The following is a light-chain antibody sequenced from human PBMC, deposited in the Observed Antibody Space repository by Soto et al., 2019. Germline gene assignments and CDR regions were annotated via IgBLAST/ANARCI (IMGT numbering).Light chain of an antibody. J-gene: IGLJ1*01. V-gene: IGLV2-14*01. Sequence: QSALTQPASVSGSPGQSITISCTGTSSDVGGYNYVSWYQQLPGKAPKLMIYEVSNRPSGVSNRFSGSKSGNTASLTISGLQAEDEADYCCSSYTSSYTYVFGTGTKVTVL. CDR1: SSDVGGYNY. CDR3: SSYTSSYTYV. CDR2: EVS.